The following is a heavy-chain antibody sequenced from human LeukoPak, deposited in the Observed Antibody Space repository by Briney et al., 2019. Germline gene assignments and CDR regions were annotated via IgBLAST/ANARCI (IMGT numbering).Heavy chain of an antibody. D-gene: IGHD1-1*01. CDR3: ARDPAGNGGHFDC. CDR2: ISSSSSYI. Sequence: GGSLRLSCAASGLTFSSYSMNWVRQAPGKGLEWVSFISSSSSYIYYADSVKGRFTISRDNAKNSLYLQMNSLRAEDAAVYYCARDPAGNGGHFDCWGQGTLATVSS. V-gene: IGHV3-21*01. CDR1: GLTFSSYS. J-gene: IGHJ4*02.